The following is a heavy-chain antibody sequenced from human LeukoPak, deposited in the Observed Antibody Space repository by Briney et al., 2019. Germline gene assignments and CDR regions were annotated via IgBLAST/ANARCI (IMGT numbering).Heavy chain of an antibody. CDR1: GFTFSDHY. V-gene: IGHV3-72*01. Sequence: PGGSLRLSCAASGFTFSDHYMDWVRQAQGTGLEWVGRIRNKANSYTTDYAASVKGRFTISRDDSKSPLFLQMNSLKTEDTAVYYCARVVAVALDYWGQGTLVSVSS. D-gene: IGHD6-19*01. CDR3: ARVVAVALDY. CDR2: IRNKANSYTT. J-gene: IGHJ4*02.